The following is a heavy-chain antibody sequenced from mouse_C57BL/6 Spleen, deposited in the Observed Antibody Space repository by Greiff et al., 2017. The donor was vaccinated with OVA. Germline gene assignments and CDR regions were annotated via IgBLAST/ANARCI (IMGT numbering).Heavy chain of an antibody. CDR2: ISSGSSTI. CDR3: ARRYDYDGSWFAY. Sequence: DVHLVESGGGLVKPGGSLKLSCAASGFTFSDYGMHWVRQAPEKGLEWVAYISSGSSTIYYADTVKGRFTISRDNAKNTLFLQMTSLRSEDTAMYYCARRYDYDGSWFAYCGQGTLVTVSA. V-gene: IGHV5-17*01. D-gene: IGHD2-4*01. J-gene: IGHJ3*01. CDR1: GFTFSDYG.